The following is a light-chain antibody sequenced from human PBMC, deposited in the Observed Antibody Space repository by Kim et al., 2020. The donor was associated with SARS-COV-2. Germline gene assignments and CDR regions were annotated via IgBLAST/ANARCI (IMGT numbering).Light chain of an antibody. V-gene: IGLV3-19*01. CDR1: SLRSYY. CDR2: GKN. CDR3: NSRDSSGNHIGV. J-gene: IGLJ2*01. Sequence: SSELTQDPAVSVALGQTVRITCQGDSLRSYYASWYQQKPGQAPVLVIYGKNNRPSGIPDRISGSSSGNTASLTITGAQAEDEADYYCNSRDSSGNHIGVF.